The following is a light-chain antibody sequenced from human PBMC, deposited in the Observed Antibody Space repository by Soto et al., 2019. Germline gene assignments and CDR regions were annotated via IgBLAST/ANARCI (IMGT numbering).Light chain of an antibody. CDR2: GAS. V-gene: IGKV3-20*01. Sequence: EIVLTQSPGTLSLSPGERATLSCRASQIVSSTYLAWFQQKAGQAPRLLIYGASTRATGIPDRFSGSGSGTDFTLTISGLEPDDFATYYCQQYNSYPWTFGQGTRLEIK. J-gene: IGKJ5*01. CDR3: QQYNSYPWT. CDR1: QIVSSTY.